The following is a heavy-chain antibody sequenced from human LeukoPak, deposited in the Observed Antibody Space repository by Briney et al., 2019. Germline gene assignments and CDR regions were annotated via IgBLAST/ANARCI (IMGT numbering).Heavy chain of an antibody. CDR3: ARVKLGAAYYYYYGMDV. D-gene: IGHD3-16*01. J-gene: IGHJ6*02. V-gene: IGHV1-69*01. CDR2: IIPIFGTA. CDR1: GGTFSSYA. Sequence: SVKVSCKASGGTFSSYAISWVRQAPGQGLEWMGGIIPIFGTANYAQKFQGRVTITADESTSTAYMELSSLRSEDTAVYYCARVKLGAAYYYYYGMDVWGQGTTVTVSS.